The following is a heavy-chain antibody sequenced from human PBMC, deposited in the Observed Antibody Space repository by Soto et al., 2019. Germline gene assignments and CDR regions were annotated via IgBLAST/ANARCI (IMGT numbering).Heavy chain of an antibody. CDR3: ARTMVGARAGYFDY. CDR2: IYYSGST. D-gene: IGHD1-26*01. Sequence: QVQLQESGPGLVKPSETLSLTCTVSGGSVSSGSYYWSWIGQPPGKGLEWIGYIYYSGSTNYNPSLETPVTISVDTSKNQFSLELSSVTAADTAVYYCARTMVGARAGYFDYWGRGTLVTVSS. CDR1: GGSVSSGSYY. J-gene: IGHJ4*02. V-gene: IGHV4-61*01.